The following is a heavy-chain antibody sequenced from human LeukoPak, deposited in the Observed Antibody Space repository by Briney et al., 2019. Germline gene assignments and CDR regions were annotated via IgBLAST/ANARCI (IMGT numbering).Heavy chain of an antibody. J-gene: IGHJ4*02. V-gene: IGHV3-30*03. CDR3: VSFYETY. Sequence: GGFLRLSCAASGFTFSSYGMHWVRQAPGKGLEWVAVISYDGSNKYYADSVKGRFTISKDNAKNTVYLQMNSLRAEDTAVYYCVSFYETYWGRGTLVTVSS. CDR1: GFTFSSYG. CDR2: ISYDGSNK. D-gene: IGHD2/OR15-2a*01.